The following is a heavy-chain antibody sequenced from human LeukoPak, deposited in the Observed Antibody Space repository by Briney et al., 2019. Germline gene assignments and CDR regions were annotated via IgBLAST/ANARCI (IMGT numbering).Heavy chain of an antibody. CDR1: GGTFSSYA. J-gene: IGHJ3*02. CDR2: IIPILGTA. CDR3: ARAPVFADSSGKDAFDI. D-gene: IGHD3-22*01. V-gene: IGHV1-69*11. Sequence: ASVKVSCKASGGTFSSYAIGWVRQAPGQGLEWMGRIIPILGTANYAQKFQGRVTITTDEATSTAYMELSSLRSEDTAVYYCARAPVFADSSGKDAFDIWGQGTMVTVSS.